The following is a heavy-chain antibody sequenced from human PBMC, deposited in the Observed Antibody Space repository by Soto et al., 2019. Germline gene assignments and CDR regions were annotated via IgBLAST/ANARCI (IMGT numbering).Heavy chain of an antibody. Sequence: GASVKVSCKASGGTFSIYAISWVRQAPGQGLEWMGGIIPIFGTANYAQKFQGRVTITADKSTSTAYMELSNLRSEDTAVYYCARRGIVLATGPFDYWGQGTLVTVYS. J-gene: IGHJ4*02. V-gene: IGHV1-69*06. CDR3: ARRGIVLATGPFDY. D-gene: IGHD1-26*01. CDR1: GGTFSIYA. CDR2: IIPIFGTA.